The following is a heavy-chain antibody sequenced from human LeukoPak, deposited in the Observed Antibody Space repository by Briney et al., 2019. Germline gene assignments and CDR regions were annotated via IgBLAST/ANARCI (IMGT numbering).Heavy chain of an antibody. J-gene: IGHJ5*02. D-gene: IGHD1-26*01. Sequence: ASVKVSCKASGYTFTTYYMHWVRQAPGQGLEWMGIINPSGSKTYYAQKFQGRVTMTGDMSTSTVYMELSSLRSEDTAVYYCARDRSDAGEPDNWFDPWGQGTLVTVSS. V-gene: IGHV1-46*01. CDR1: GYTFTTYY. CDR2: INPSGSKT. CDR3: ARDRSDAGEPDNWFDP.